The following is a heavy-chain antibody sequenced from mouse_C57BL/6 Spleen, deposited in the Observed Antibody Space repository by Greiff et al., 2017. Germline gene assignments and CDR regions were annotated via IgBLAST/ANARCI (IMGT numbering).Heavy chain of an antibody. V-gene: IGHV1-80*01. D-gene: IGHD1-1*01. J-gene: IGHJ2*01. CDR3: ARGIYYGSSYGY. CDR2: IYPGDGDT. Sequence: VQLQQSGAELVKPGASVKISCKASGYAFSRYWMNWVKQRPGKGLEWIGQIYPGDGDTNYNGKFKGKATLTADKSSSTAYMQLSSLTSEDAAVYCCARGIYYGSSYGYWGQGTTLTVSS. CDR1: GYAFSRYW.